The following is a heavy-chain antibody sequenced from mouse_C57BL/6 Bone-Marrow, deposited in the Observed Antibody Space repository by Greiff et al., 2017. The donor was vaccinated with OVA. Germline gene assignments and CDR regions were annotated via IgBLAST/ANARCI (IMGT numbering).Heavy chain of an antibody. CDR1: GYTFTSYW. CDR3: ARGLTTVVATGFDY. CDR2: IYPGSGST. J-gene: IGHJ2*01. D-gene: IGHD1-1*01. Sequence: QVHVKQPGAELVKPGASVKMSCKASGYTFTSYWITWVKQRPGQGLEWIGDIYPGSGSTNYNEKFKSKATLTVDTSSSTAYMQLSSLTSEDSAVYYCARGLTTVVATGFDYWGQGTTLTVSS. V-gene: IGHV1-55*01.